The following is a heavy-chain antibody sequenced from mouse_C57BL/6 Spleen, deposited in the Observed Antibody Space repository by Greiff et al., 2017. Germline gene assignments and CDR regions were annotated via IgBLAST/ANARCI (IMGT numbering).Heavy chain of an antibody. CDR3: ASLYYDYDAFAY. CDR2: IWSGGST. Sequence: QVQLQQSGPGLVQPSQSLSITCTVSGFSLTSYGVHWVRQSPGKGLEWLGVIWSGGSTDYNAAFISRLSISKDNSKSQVFFKRNRLQADDTAIYYCASLYYDYDAFAYWGQGTLVTVSA. J-gene: IGHJ3*01. CDR1: GFSLTSYG. V-gene: IGHV2-2*01. D-gene: IGHD2-4*01.